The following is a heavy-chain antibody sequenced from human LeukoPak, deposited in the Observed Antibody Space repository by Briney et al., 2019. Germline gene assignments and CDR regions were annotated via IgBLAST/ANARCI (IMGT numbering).Heavy chain of an antibody. CDR3: AREVVALDY. CDR2: ISSSTSTI. CDR1: GFTLSSYG. V-gene: IGHV3-48*01. J-gene: IGHJ4*02. Sequence: GGSLRLSCAASGFTLSSYGMNWVRQAPGKGLEWVSYISSSTSTITYADSVRGRFTISRDNAENSLYLQMNSLRAEDTAVYYCAREVVALDYWGQGTLVTVSS. D-gene: IGHD2-15*01.